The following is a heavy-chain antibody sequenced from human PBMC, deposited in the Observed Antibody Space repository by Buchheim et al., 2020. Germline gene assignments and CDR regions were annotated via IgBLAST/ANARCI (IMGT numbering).Heavy chain of an antibody. CDR1: RFTFSNYG. D-gene: IGHD5-24*01. Sequence: QVQLVESGGGVVQPGRSLRLSCAASRFTFSNYGMHWVRQAPGKGLEWVTTIWHDGSNKFYADSVKGRFTISRDNSKNTLYLQMNSLRAEDTAVYYCAKVDGYDLYHFDYWGQGTL. J-gene: IGHJ4*02. CDR2: IWHDGSNK. V-gene: IGHV3-33*06. CDR3: AKVDGYDLYHFDY.